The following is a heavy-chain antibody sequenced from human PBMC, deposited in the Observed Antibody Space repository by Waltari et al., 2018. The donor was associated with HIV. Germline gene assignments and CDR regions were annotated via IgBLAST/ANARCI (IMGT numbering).Heavy chain of an antibody. Sequence: EVQVLESGGALVQPGGSLRLSCAASRFTFSNSGMSWVRQAPGKGLEWVSTISGSGGSTYYADSVKGRFTVSRDNSKNTLYLQMNSLRAEDTAVYFCVKEHQYSHTWYSYYGMDVWGQGTTVTVSS. V-gene: IGHV3-23*01. CDR3: VKEHQYSHTWYSYYGMDV. D-gene: IGHD6-13*01. CDR2: ISGSGGST. J-gene: IGHJ6*02. CDR1: RFTFSNSG.